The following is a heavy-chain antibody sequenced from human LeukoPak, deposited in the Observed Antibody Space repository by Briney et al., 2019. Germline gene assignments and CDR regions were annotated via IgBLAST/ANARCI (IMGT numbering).Heavy chain of an antibody. CDR1: GGSISSSSYH. Sequence: PSETLSLTCTVSGGSISSSSYHWGWIRQPPGKGLEWIGSIYYSGSTYYNPSLKSRVTISVDTSKNQFSLKLSSVTAADTAVYYCARILRVRGVRAFDIWGQGTMVTVSS. D-gene: IGHD3-10*01. J-gene: IGHJ3*02. V-gene: IGHV4-39*07. CDR3: ARILRVRGVRAFDI. CDR2: IYYSGST.